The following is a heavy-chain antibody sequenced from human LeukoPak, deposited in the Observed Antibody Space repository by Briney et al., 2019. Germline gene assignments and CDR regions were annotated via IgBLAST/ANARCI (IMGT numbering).Heavy chain of an antibody. CDR3: ARDRSDGDYESWYFDL. V-gene: IGHV4-39*07. CDR2: IYYSGST. Sequence: SETLSLTCTVSGGSFRSSSYYWGWIRQTPGKGLEWIGCIYYSGSTYYNPSLKSRVTISVDRSKNQFSLKLSSVTAADTAVYYCARDRSDGDYESWYFDLWGRGTLVTVSS. D-gene: IGHD4-17*01. CDR1: GGSFRSSSYY. J-gene: IGHJ2*01.